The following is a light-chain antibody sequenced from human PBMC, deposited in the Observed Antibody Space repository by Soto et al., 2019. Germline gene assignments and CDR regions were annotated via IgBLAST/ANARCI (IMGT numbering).Light chain of an antibody. J-gene: IGLJ1*01. CDR3: AAWDDGLNGYV. V-gene: IGLV1-44*01. Sequence: QSVLTQPPSASGTPGQRVTISCSGSSSSIGSNAVSWYQQLPGTAPKLLIYSNTQRPSGVPDRFSASKSGTSASLAISGLQSEDEADYNCAAWDDGLNGYVFGTGTKLTVL. CDR1: SSSIGSNA. CDR2: SNT.